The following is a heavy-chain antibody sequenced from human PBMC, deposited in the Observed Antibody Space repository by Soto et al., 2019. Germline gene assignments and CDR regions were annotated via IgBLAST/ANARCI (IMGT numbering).Heavy chain of an antibody. Sequence: VASVKVSCKASGGTFSSYTISWVRQAPGQGLEWMGRIIPILGIANYAQKFQGRVTITADKSTSTAYMGLSSLRSEDTAVYYCARQAAVAQVVAFDIWGQGTMVTVSS. CDR2: IIPILGIA. CDR3: ARQAAVAQVVAFDI. V-gene: IGHV1-69*02. CDR1: GGTFSSYT. J-gene: IGHJ3*02. D-gene: IGHD2-15*01.